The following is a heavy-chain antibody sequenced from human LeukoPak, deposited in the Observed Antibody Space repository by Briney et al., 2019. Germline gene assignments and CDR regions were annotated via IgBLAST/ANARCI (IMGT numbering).Heavy chain of an antibody. CDR2: ISSGSRYI. D-gene: IGHD6-19*01. V-gene: IGHV3-21*06. Sequence: GGSLRLSCATSGFTFSTSDMNWVRQTPGKGLEWVSSISSGSRYIYYADSVKGRFTSSRDNAGNSLFLQMNSLRAEDTAVYYCAKVEKQWLVPYYYYGMDVWGQGTTVTVSS. CDR3: AKVEKQWLVPYYYYGMDV. J-gene: IGHJ6*02. CDR1: GFTFSTSD.